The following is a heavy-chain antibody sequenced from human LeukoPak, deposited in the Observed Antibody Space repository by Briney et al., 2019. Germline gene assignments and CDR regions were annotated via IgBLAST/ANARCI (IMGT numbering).Heavy chain of an antibody. CDR2: ISSNGGST. V-gene: IGHV3-64*01. Sequence: GGSLRLSCAASGFTFSSYAMHWVRQAPGKGLEYVSAISSNGGSTYYANSVKGRFTISRDNSKNTLYLQMGSLRAEDMAVYYCARDAGTPRHTPLDYWGQGTLVTVSS. CDR1: GFTFSSYA. J-gene: IGHJ4*02. D-gene: IGHD1-1*01. CDR3: ARDAGTPRHTPLDY.